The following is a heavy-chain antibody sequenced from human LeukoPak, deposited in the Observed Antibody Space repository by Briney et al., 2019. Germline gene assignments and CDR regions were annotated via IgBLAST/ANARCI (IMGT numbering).Heavy chain of an antibody. CDR3: ARHTGYDFAFDY. D-gene: IGHD5-12*01. J-gene: IGHJ4*02. V-gene: IGHV3-48*03. CDR1: GFTFSSYE. Sequence: PGGSLRLSCAASGFTFSSYEMNWVRQAPGKGLEWVSYISSSGRTIHYADSVKGRFSISRDNAKNSLYLQMNSLRAEDTAVYYCARHTGYDFAFDYWGQGTLVTVSP. CDR2: ISSSGRTI.